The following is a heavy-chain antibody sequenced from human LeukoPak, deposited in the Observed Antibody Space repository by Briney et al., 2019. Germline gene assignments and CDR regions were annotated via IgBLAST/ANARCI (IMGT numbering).Heavy chain of an antibody. J-gene: IGHJ4*02. Sequence: ASVKVSCKASGYTFTSYDINWVRQATGQGLEWMGWMNPNSGNTGYAQKFQGRVTMTRNTSISTAYMELSSLRSEDTAVYYCARETAAAGAYYFDYWGQGTLVTVSS. V-gene: IGHV1-8*01. D-gene: IGHD6-13*01. CDR3: ARETAAAGAYYFDY. CDR1: GYTFTSYD. CDR2: MNPNSGNT.